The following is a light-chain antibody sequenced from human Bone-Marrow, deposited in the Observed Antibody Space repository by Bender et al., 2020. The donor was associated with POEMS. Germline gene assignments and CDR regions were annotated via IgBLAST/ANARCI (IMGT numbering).Light chain of an antibody. Sequence: QSALTQPPSASGSLGQSVSISCTGSSSDVGGYNYVSWYQQHPGKAPKLMIYEVTERPSGVPDRFSGSKSGNTASLTVSGLQAEDEADYYCSSYSGSRTYVFGTGTKVTVL. J-gene: IGLJ1*01. CDR3: SSYSGSRTYV. CDR2: EVT. CDR1: SSDVGGYNY. V-gene: IGLV2-8*01.